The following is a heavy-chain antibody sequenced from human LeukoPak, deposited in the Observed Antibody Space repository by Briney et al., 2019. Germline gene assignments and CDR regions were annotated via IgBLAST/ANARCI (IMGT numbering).Heavy chain of an antibody. J-gene: IGHJ4*02. Sequence: GGSLRLSCAASGFTFSSYAMHWVRQAPGKGLEWVAAISYDGSNKYYADSVKGRFTISRDNSKNTLYLQMNSLRAEDTAVYYCARDPYDSSGYYFDYWGQGTLVTVSS. V-gene: IGHV3-30*04. D-gene: IGHD3-22*01. CDR1: GFTFSSYA. CDR2: ISYDGSNK. CDR3: ARDPYDSSGYYFDY.